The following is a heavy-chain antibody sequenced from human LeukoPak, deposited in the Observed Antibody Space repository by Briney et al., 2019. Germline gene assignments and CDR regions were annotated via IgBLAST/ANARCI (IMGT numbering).Heavy chain of an antibody. CDR3: ARHNGGGVGSYVAPGPPDYFDY. D-gene: IGHD1-26*01. CDR1: GGSFSDYY. CDR2: INHSGSP. V-gene: IGHV4-34*01. J-gene: IGHJ4*02. Sequence: SETLSLTCAVYGGSFSDYYWTWIRQPPGKGLEWIGEINHSGSPNNNPSLKSRVTISLDTSKRQLSLKLNSVTAADTAIYYCARHNGGGVGSYVAPGPPDYFDYWGQGTLVTVSS.